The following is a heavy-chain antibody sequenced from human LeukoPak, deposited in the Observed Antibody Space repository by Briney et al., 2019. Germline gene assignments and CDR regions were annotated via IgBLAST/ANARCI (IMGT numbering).Heavy chain of an antibody. CDR2: ISNGGWSI. Sequence: GGSLRLSCAASGFNFCDHYMSCMPEAPGKGVEWVSYISNGGWSIYYADSVKGRFTMSRDNAKDSLYLQMNSLRAEDTAIYYCARGKRRFDFWGQGTLVTVSS. V-gene: IGHV3-11*01. J-gene: IGHJ5*01. D-gene: IGHD4-23*01. CDR1: GFNFCDHY. CDR3: ARGKRRFDF.